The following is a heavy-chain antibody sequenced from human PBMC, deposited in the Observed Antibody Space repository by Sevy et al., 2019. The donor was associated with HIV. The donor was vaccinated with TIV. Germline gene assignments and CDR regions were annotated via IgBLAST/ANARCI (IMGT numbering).Heavy chain of an antibody. Sequence: GGSLRLSCAASGFTFRNAWMSWVRQAPGKGLEWVGRIKRKTAGGTTDYAAPVKDRFTISRDDSKNTLYLQMNILKIEDTAVHYCTTLSDIDGDAFDIWGQGTMVTVSS. D-gene: IGHD3-9*01. J-gene: IGHJ3*02. V-gene: IGHV3-15*01. CDR3: TTLSDIDGDAFDI. CDR1: GFTFRNAW. CDR2: IKRKTAGGTT.